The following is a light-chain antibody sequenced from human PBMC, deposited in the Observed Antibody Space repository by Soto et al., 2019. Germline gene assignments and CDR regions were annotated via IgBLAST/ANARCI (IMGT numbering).Light chain of an antibody. J-gene: IGKJ1*01. V-gene: IGKV3-20*01. CDR3: QQYGSSPWT. CDR2: GAS. Sequence: ELVLTQSPGTLSLSPGERATLSCRASQSVSSSYLAWYQQKPGQAPRLHIYGASSRATGIPDRVSGSGSGTDFTLTISRLEPEDFAVYYCQQYGSSPWTFGQGTKVEIK. CDR1: QSVSSSY.